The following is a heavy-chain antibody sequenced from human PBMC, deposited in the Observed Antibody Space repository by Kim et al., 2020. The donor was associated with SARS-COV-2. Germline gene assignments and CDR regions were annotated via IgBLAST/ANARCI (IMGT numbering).Heavy chain of an antibody. J-gene: IGHJ6*03. CDR3: ARERSGSYYRFAHIIYYYYLDV. CDR2: IYTSGST. D-gene: IGHD1-26*01. CDR1: GGSISSYY. Sequence: SETLSLTCTVSGGSISSYYWSWIRQPAGKGLEWIGRIYTSGSTNYNPSLKSRVTMSVDTSKNQFSLKLSSVTAADTAVYYCARERSGSYYRFAHIIYYYYLDVWGKGTTVTVSS. V-gene: IGHV4-4*07.